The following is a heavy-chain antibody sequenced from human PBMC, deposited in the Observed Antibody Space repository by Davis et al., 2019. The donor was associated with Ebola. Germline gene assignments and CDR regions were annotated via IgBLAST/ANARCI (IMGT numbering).Heavy chain of an antibody. CDR2: MNPNSGNT. J-gene: IGHJ3*02. CDR3: ASSVVGELLAYDAFDI. V-gene: IGHV1-8*01. CDR1: GYTFTSYD. D-gene: IGHD3-10*01. Sequence: ASVKVSCKASGYTFTSYDINWVRQATGQGLEWMGWMNPNSGNTGYAQKFQGRVTMTRNTSISTAYMELSSLRSEDTAVYYCASSVVGELLAYDAFDIWGQETMVTVSS.